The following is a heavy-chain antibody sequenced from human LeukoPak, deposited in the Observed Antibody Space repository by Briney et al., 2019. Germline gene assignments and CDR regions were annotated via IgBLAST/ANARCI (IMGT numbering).Heavy chain of an antibody. CDR3: ARDAQRGFDYSNSLKN. Sequence: GGSLRLSCAASGFIFSSYAMSWVRQAPGKGLEWVSTISGSGGSTYYADSVKGRFTISRDNSQNTVFLQMNSLRVKDTAIYYCARDAQRGFDYSNSLKNWGHGTLVTVSS. CDR2: ISGSGGST. V-gene: IGHV3-23*01. D-gene: IGHD4-11*01. CDR1: GFIFSSYA. J-gene: IGHJ4*01.